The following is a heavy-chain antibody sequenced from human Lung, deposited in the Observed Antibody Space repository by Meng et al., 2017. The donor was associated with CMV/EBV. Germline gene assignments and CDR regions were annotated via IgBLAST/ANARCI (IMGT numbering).Heavy chain of an antibody. V-gene: IGHV3-74*01. CDR1: GFTFNTYW. Sequence: GESXKLSCAASGFTFNTYWMHWVRQAPGKGLVWVSRITSDGSSTTYSDSVKGRLTISRDKAKNTLYLQMHSLGAEDTAVYYCAREYRLKYESSGFDFWGQGTLVTVSS. J-gene: IGHJ4*02. CDR3: AREYRLKYESSGFDF. D-gene: IGHD3-22*01. CDR2: ITSDGSST.